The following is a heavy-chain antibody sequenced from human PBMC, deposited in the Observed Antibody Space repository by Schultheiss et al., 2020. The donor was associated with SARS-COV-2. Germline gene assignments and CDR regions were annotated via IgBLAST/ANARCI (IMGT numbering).Heavy chain of an antibody. CDR2: ISAYNGNT. CDR3: ARFRRSVAARQEAGWFDP. Sequence: ASVKVSCKASGYTFTSYGISWVRQAPGQGLEWMGWISAYNGNTNSAQNLQDRVTMTTDTSATTAYMELRGLTSDDTAVYYCARFRRSVAARQEAGWFDPWGQGTLVTVSS. CDR1: GYTFTSYG. J-gene: IGHJ5*02. V-gene: IGHV1-18*01. D-gene: IGHD6-6*01.